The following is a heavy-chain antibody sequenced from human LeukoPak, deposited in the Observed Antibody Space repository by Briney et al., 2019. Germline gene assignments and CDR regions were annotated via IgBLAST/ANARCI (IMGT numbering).Heavy chain of an antibody. CDR1: GYSISSGYY. J-gene: IGHJ4*02. Sequence: SETLSLTCTVSGYSISSGYYWGWIRQPPGKGLEWIGSIYHSGSTYYNPSLKSRVTISVDTSKNQFSLKLSSVTAAETAVYYCASHYYYDAFDYWGQGTLVTVSS. V-gene: IGHV4-38-2*02. CDR3: ASHYYYDAFDY. CDR2: IYHSGST. D-gene: IGHD3-22*01.